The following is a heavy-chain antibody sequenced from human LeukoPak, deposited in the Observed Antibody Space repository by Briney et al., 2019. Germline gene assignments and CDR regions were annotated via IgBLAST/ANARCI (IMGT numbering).Heavy chain of an antibody. Sequence: GGSLRLSCAASGFTFSSYWMSWVRQAPGKGLEWVANIKQDGSEKYYVDFVKGRFTISRDNAKNSLYLQMNSLRAEDTAVYYCARVGYGSGYCSGGSCASFDYWGQGTLVTVSS. J-gene: IGHJ4*02. CDR1: GFTFSSYW. CDR2: IKQDGSEK. V-gene: IGHV3-7*01. CDR3: ARVGYGSGYCSGGSCASFDY. D-gene: IGHD2-15*01.